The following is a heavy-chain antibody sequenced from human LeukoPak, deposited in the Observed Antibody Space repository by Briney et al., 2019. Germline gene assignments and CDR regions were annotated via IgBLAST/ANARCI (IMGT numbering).Heavy chain of an antibody. Sequence: GRCLRPSCAASGFTFSSYTIDWVRQAPGKWLEWVSSISSIMRDISYADSVTGRFTISRDNAKNSLYLQMNSLSAEDTAVYYCAREELERRGGDGFDFWGQGTMVTVSS. J-gene: IGHJ3*01. D-gene: IGHD1-1*01. CDR1: GFTFSSYT. CDR2: ISSIMRDI. CDR3: AREELERRGGDGFDF. V-gene: IGHV3-21*01.